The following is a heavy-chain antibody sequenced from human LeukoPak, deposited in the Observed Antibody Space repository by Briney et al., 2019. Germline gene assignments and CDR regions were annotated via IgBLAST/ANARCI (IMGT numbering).Heavy chain of an antibody. D-gene: IGHD6-13*01. CDR2: ISWNSGSI. Sequence: GGSLRLSCAASGFTFDDYAMHWVRQAPGKGLEWVSGISWNSGSIGYADSVKGRFTISRDNAKNSLYLQMNSLRAEDTALYYCAKRTIAAAGTDFDYWGQGTLVTVSS. J-gene: IGHJ4*02. CDR1: GFTFDDYA. V-gene: IGHV3-9*01. CDR3: AKRTIAAAGTDFDY.